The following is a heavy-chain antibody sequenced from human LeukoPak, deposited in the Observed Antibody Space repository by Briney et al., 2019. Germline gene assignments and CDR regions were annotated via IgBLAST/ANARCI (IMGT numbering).Heavy chain of an antibody. CDR2: INDSGIT. Sequence: GSLRLSCAASGFTFSSYWMSWVRQSPGKGLEWIGEINDSGITNCNPSLKSRASLSVDTSKNQFSLRLSSVTAADTAVYYCARRLVDSGASQVSDYWGQGTLVTVSS. CDR1: GFTFSSYW. V-gene: IGHV4-34*01. D-gene: IGHD2-15*01. J-gene: IGHJ4*02. CDR3: ARRLVDSGASQVSDY.